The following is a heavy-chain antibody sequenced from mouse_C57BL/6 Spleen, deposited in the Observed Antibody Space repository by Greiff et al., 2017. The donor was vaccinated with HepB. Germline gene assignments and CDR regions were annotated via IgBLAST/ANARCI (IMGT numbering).Heavy chain of an antibody. Sequence: EVKVEESGGGLVPPGGSMKLSCAASGFTFSDAWMDWVRQSPEKGLEWVAEIRNTANNPSKYYAESMKGRFTISRDDSKRSGYLQMHSLRAEDTGMYYCTWGYFDDWGQGTTLTVSS. CDR3: TWGYFDD. V-gene: IGHV6-6*01. J-gene: IGHJ2*01. CDR1: GFTFSDAW. CDR2: IRNTANNPSK.